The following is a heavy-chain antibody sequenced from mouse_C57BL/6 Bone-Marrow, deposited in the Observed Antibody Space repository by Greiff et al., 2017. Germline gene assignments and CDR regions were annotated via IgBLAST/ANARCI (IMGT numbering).Heavy chain of an antibody. D-gene: IGHD2-3*01. Sequence: QVQLQQSGTVLARPGASVKMSCKTSGYTFTSYYIHWVKQRPGQGLEWIGWIYPGSGNTKYNEKFKGKATLTADTSSSTAYMQLSSLTSEDTAVYYCAREWLLPYYYAMDYWGQGTSVTVSS. J-gene: IGHJ4*01. V-gene: IGHV1-66*01. CDR1: GYTFTSYY. CDR2: IYPGSGNT. CDR3: AREWLLPYYYAMDY.